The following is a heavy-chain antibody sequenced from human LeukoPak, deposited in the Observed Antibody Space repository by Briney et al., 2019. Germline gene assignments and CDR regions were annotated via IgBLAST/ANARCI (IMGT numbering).Heavy chain of an antibody. Sequence: SETLSLTCTVSGGSISSYYWSWIRQPPGKGLEWIGEINHSGSTNYNPSLKSRVTISVDTSKNQFSLKLSSVTAADTAVYYCARGVAAAGTYPADYWGQGTLVTVSS. CDR3: ARGVAAAGTYPADY. CDR1: GGSISSYY. D-gene: IGHD6-13*01. CDR2: INHSGST. J-gene: IGHJ4*02. V-gene: IGHV4-34*01.